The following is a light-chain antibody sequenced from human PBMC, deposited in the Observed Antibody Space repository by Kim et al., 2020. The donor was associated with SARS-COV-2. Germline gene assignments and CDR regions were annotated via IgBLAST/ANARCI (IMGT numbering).Light chain of an antibody. CDR3: QQSYSTPFP. CDR1: QSISSY. CDR2: AAS. V-gene: IGKV1-39*01. Sequence: DIQMTQSPSSLSASVGYRVTITCRASQSISSYLNWYQQKPGKAPKLLIYAASSLQSGVPSRFSGSGSGTDFTLTISSLQPEDFATYYCQQSYSTPFPFGGGSKVDIK. J-gene: IGKJ4*01.